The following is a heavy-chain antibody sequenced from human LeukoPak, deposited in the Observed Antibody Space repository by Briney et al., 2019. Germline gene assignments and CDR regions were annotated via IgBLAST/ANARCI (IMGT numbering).Heavy chain of an antibody. Sequence: SETLSLTCTVSGGSINSSSYYWGWIRQPAGKGLEWIGRIYTSGSTNYNPSLKSRVTMSVDTSKNQFSLKLSSVTAADTAVYYCARDMGSSSWIDAFDIWGQGTMVTVSS. D-gene: IGHD6-13*01. CDR2: IYTSGST. CDR1: GGSINSSSYY. CDR3: ARDMGSSSWIDAFDI. J-gene: IGHJ3*02. V-gene: IGHV4-61*02.